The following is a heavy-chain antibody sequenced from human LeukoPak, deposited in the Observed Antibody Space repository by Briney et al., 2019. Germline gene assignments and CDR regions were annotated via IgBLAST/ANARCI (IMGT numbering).Heavy chain of an antibody. CDR3: ASGRDYGDERGAFDV. CDR2: INPNSGGT. V-gene: IGHV1-2*02. J-gene: IGHJ3*01. CDR1: GYTFTGYY. Sequence: ASVKVTCKASGYTFTGYYMHWVRQAPGQGLEWMGWINPNSGGTNYAQKFQGRVSMTRDTSISTAYLELYKLISDDTAVYYCASGRDYGDERGAFDVWGQGTMVTVSS. D-gene: IGHD4-17*01.